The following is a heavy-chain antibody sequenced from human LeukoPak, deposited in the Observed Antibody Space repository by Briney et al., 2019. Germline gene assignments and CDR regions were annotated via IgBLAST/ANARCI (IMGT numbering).Heavy chain of an antibody. D-gene: IGHD4-17*01. CDR1: GFTVSSNY. J-gene: IGHJ4*02. CDR2: IYSGGST. V-gene: IGHV3-53*01. CDR3: ARANDYGDYPEPVY. Sequence: PGGSLRLSCAASGFTVSSNYMSWVRQAPGKGLEWVSVIYSGGSTYYADSVKGRFTISRDNSKNTLYLQMNSLRAEGTAVYYCARANDYGDYPEPVYWGQGTLVTVSS.